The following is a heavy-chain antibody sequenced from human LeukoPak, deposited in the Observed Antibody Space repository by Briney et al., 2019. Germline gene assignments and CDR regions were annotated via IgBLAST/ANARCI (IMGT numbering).Heavy chain of an antibody. CDR1: GFTFGSYE. V-gene: IGHV3-48*03. J-gene: IGHJ6*03. CDR2: ISRSGSTK. CDR3: ARVLRYCSGGNCYSGGLGYMDV. Sequence: PGGSLRLSCAASGFTFGSYEMNWVRQAPGKGLEWVSSISRSGSTKYYADSVKGRFTISRDNAKNSLFLQMNSLRAEDTAVYYCARVLRYCSGGNCYSGGLGYMDVWGKGTTVTISS. D-gene: IGHD2-15*01.